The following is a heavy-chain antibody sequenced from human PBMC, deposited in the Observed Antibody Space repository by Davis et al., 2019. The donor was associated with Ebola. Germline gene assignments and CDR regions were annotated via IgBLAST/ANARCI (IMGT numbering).Heavy chain of an antibody. CDR1: GGPISRGGYS. V-gene: IGHV4-30-2*01. CDR3: ARAGGYCSGGSCYSINGFDP. J-gene: IGHJ5*02. Sequence: SETLSLTFAVSGGPISRGGYSWSWIRQPPGKGLEWIVYIYHSGSTYNNPSLKSRVTLSVDRTKNQFSMKLSSVTAADTAVDYCARAGGYCSGGSCYSINGFDPWGQGTLVTVSS. D-gene: IGHD2-15*01. CDR2: IYHSGST.